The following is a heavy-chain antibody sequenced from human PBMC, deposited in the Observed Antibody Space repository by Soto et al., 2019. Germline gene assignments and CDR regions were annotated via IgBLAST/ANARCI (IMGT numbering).Heavy chain of an antibody. CDR1: GFTVSSNY. Sequence: QPGGSLRLSCAASGFTVSSNYMTWVRQAPGKGLEYVSAISSNGSSTYYANSVKGRFTISRDNSKNTLYLQMGSLRAEDMAVYYCARGFGWLDHWGQGT. J-gene: IGHJ5*02. D-gene: IGHD3-10*01. CDR2: ISSNGSST. V-gene: IGHV3-64*01. CDR3: ARGFGWLDH.